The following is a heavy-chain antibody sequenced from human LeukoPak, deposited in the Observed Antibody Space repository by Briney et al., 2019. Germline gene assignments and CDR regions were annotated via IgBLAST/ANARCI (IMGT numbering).Heavy chain of an antibody. J-gene: IGHJ3*02. CDR2: ISGSGGST. CDR3: ARGGRAFDI. V-gene: IGHV3-23*01. Sequence: GSLRLSCAASGFTFSSYAMSWVRQAPGKGLEWVSAISGSGGSTYYADSVKGRFTISRDNAKNSLYLQMNSLRAEDTAVYYCARGGRAFDIWGQGTMVTVSS. CDR1: GFTFSSYA.